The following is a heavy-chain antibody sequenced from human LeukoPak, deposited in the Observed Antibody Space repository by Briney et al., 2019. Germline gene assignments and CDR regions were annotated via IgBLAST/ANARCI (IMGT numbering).Heavy chain of an antibody. CDR3: ARGYCSSTSCQHVYSFFDY. V-gene: IGHV5-51*01. Sequence: GESLKISCKGSGYSFTSYWIGWVRQMPGKGLEWMWIIYPGDSDTRYSPSFQGQVTISADKSISTAYLQWSSLKASDTAMYYCARGYCSSTSCQHVYSFFDYWGQGTLVTVSS. CDR2: IYPGDSDT. J-gene: IGHJ4*02. D-gene: IGHD2-2*01. CDR1: GYSFTSYW.